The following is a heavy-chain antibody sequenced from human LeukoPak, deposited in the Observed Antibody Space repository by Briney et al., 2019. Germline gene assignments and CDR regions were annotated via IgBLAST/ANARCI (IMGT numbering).Heavy chain of an antibody. CDR1: GFTFNSYA. Sequence: PGGSLRLSCAVSGFTFNSYAMNWVRQAPGKGLEWVSTISGSGGSTYYTDSVMGRFTISRDNSKNTVYLQMNSLRAEDAAVYYCAKTMGGYLPSAFDYWGQGTLVTVSS. CDR2: ISGSGGST. CDR3: AKTMGGYLPSAFDY. D-gene: IGHD5-12*01. J-gene: IGHJ4*02. V-gene: IGHV3-23*01.